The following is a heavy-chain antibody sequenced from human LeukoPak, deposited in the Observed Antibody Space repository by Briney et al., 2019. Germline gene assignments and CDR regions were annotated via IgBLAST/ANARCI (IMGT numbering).Heavy chain of an antibody. CDR2: INHSGST. CDR3: ARALGLYGSGSSYYFDY. D-gene: IGHD3-10*01. J-gene: IGHJ4*02. V-gene: IGHV4-34*01. CDR1: GGSFSGYY. Sequence: PSETLSLTCAVYGGSFSGYYWSWVRQPPGKGLEWIGEINHSGSTNYNPSLKSRVTISVDTSKDEFSLKLNSVTAADTAVYYCARALGLYGSGSSYYFDYWGQGTLLTVSS.